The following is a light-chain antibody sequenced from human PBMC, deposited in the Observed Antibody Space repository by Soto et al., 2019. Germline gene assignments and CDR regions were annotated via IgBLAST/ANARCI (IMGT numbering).Light chain of an antibody. CDR3: SSYTSSSTYVV. CDR2: DVS. J-gene: IGLJ2*01. Sequence: QSALTQPASVSGSPGQSITISCTGTSSDVGGYNYVSWYQQHPDKAPKLMIYDVSNRPSGVSNRFSGSKSGNTASLTISGLQAEDEADYYCSSYTSSSTYVVFGVGTKVTVL. CDR1: SSDVGGYNY. V-gene: IGLV2-14*01.